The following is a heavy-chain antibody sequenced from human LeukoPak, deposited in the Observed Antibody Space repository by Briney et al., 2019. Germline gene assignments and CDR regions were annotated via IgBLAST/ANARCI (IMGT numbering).Heavy chain of an antibody. D-gene: IGHD3-10*01. J-gene: IGHJ4*02. CDR3: GKDVPYGGDY. CDR2: TSGSGDNT. CDR1: GFIFSNFA. Sequence: PGGSLRPSCAASGFIFSNFAMNWVRQAPGKGLEWVAATSGSGDNTYSADSVKGRFFISRDNSRNTLYLQMNSLRPEDTAVYYCGKDVPYGGDYWGQGTLVTVSS. V-gene: IGHV3-23*01.